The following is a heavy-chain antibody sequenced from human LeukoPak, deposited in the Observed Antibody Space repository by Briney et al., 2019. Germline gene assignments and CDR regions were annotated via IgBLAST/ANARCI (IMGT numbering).Heavy chain of an antibody. CDR2: IYHGGSET. V-gene: IGHV3-7*01. D-gene: IGHD3-3*01. Sequence: PGGSLRLSCTVSGFTFSAHRMSWVRQAPGKGLEWVANIYHGGSETHYVDSVKGRFTMSRDNAKNSLYLHLSSLRAEDTAVYYCAREGTFGYHYFDYWGQGALVTVSS. J-gene: IGHJ4*02. CDR1: GFTFSAHR. CDR3: AREGTFGYHYFDY.